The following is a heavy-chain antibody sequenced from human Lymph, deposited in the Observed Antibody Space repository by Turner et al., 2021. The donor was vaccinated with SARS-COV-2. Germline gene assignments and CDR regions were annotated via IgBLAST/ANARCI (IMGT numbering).Heavy chain of an antibody. CDR3: ARGRYSGGGMDV. CDR1: GYTFTSYD. D-gene: IGHD1-26*01. Sequence: QVQLVQSGAEVRKRGASVKVSCKAPGYTFTSYDINRVRQATGQGLEGMGWMNHNSGNTGYAQTFQGRVTITRNTSKSTAYMELSSLRSEDTAVYYCARGRYSGGGMDVWGQGTTVTVSS. CDR2: MNHNSGNT. V-gene: IGHV1-8*03. J-gene: IGHJ6*02.